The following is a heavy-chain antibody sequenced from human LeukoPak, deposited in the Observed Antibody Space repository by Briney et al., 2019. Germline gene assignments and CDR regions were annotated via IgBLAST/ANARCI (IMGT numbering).Heavy chain of an antibody. V-gene: IGHV5-51*01. Sequence: GESLKISCQASGYTFTSNWIGWVRQMPGKGLEWMGIIYPGDSDTRYSPSFQGQVTISADKSISTAYLQWSSLKASDTAMYYCARSYGGNSRGLDYWGQGTLVTVSS. J-gene: IGHJ4*02. D-gene: IGHD4-23*01. CDR3: ARSYGGNSRGLDY. CDR1: GYTFTSNW. CDR2: IYPGDSDT.